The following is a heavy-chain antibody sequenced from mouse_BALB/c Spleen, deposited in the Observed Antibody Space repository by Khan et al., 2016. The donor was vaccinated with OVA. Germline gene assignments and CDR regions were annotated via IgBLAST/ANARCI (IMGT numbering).Heavy chain of an antibody. CDR3: AREESLYYFDY. CDR1: GYIFTSYW. D-gene: IGHD6-2*01. CDR2: IYPGTDNA. V-gene: IGHV1S132*01. J-gene: IGHJ2*01. Sequence: VQLQQSGAELVRPGASVKLSCKTSGYIFTSYWIHWVKQRSGQGLEWIARIYPGTDNAYYNERLKDKATLTADISSSTAYMQLSSLKSEDSAVDFVAREESLYYFDYWGQGTTLTVSS.